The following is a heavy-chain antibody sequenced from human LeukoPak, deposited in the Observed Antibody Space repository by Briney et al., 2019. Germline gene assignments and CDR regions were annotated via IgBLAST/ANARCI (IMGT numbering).Heavy chain of an antibody. Sequence: GGSLRLSCAASGFTFDDYAMHWVRQAPGKGPEWVSGISWNSGSIGYADSVKGRFTISRDNAKNSLYLQMNSLRAEDTALYYCAKDIDYDSSGPFDYWGQGTLVTVSS. D-gene: IGHD3-22*01. V-gene: IGHV3-9*01. J-gene: IGHJ4*02. CDR2: ISWNSGSI. CDR3: AKDIDYDSSGPFDY. CDR1: GFTFDDYA.